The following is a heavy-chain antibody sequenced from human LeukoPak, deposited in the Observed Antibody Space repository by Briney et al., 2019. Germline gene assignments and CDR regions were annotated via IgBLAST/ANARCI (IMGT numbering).Heavy chain of an antibody. Sequence: GGSLRLSCVGSGFTVSSDYMSWVRQAPGRGLEWVSIIYSDGSTYYANSVKGRFTISRDSSKNTLYLQMNSLRADDTAIYYCATDSGFSDYAYWGQGTLVTVSS. V-gene: IGHV3-66*01. CDR2: IYSDGST. D-gene: IGHD4-17*01. CDR3: ATDSGFSDYAY. CDR1: GFTVSSDY. J-gene: IGHJ4*02.